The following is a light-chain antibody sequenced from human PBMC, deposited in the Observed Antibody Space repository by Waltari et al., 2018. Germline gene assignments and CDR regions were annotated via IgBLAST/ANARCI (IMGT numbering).Light chain of an antibody. V-gene: IGLV2-23*02. CDR3: YSYAGGSV. J-gene: IGLJ1*01. Sequence: QSALTQPASVSGSPGQSITISFTGSSSDVGSSNLVSWYLQHPGKAPKLIIYEVSKRPSGVSNRFAGSKSGNTASLTISGLQAEDEADYYCYSYAGGSVFGTGTKVTVL. CDR2: EVS. CDR1: SSDVGSSNL.